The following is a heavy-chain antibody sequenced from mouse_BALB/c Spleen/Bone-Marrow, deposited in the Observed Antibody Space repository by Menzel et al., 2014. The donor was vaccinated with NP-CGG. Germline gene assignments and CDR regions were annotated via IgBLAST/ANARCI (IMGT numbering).Heavy chain of an antibody. CDR2: ILPGSGST. J-gene: IGHJ1*01. CDR1: GYTFSSYW. CDR3: AREDGLWYFDV. D-gene: IGHD1-1*01. Sequence: LQESGAELMKPGASVNISCRATGYTFSSYWIEWVKQRPGHGLEWIGEILPGSGSTNYNEKFKGKATFTADTSSNTAYMQLSSLTSEDSAVYYCAREDGLWYFDVWGAGTTVTVSS. V-gene: IGHV1-9*01.